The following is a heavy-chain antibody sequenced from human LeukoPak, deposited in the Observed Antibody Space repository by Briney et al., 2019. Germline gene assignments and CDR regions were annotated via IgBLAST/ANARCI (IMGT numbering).Heavy chain of an antibody. Sequence: SVTVSCTASGGTFSSYAISWVRQAPGQGLEGMGGIIPIFGTANYAQKFQGRVTITTDESTSTAYMELSSLRSEDTAVYYCAKAYYDSSGYYPTPEYWGQGTLVTVSS. V-gene: IGHV1-69*05. CDR1: GGTFSSYA. CDR3: AKAYYDSSGYYPTPEY. D-gene: IGHD3-22*01. J-gene: IGHJ4*02. CDR2: IIPIFGTA.